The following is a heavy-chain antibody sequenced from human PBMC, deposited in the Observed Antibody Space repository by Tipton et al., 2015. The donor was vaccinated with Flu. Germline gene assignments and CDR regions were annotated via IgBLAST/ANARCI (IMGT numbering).Heavy chain of an antibody. CDR3: ARYGPNDGSRYFQH. V-gene: IGHV4-59*07. CDR1: GGSISSYY. Sequence: TLSLTCTVSGGSISSYYWSWIRQPPGKGLEWIGNIYYSVSANYNPSLKSRVTISVDTSKNQFSLELSSVTAADAAVYYCARYGPNDGSRYFQHWGQGTLVTVSS. D-gene: IGHD1-1*01. J-gene: IGHJ1*01. CDR2: IYYSVSA.